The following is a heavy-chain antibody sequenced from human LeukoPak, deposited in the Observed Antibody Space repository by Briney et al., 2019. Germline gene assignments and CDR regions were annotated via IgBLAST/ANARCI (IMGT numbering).Heavy chain of an antibody. CDR3: AKTAGRVHLEFDY. CDR1: GFTFSSYA. J-gene: IGHJ4*02. CDR2: ISGSGGST. D-gene: IGHD1-1*01. Sequence: PAGGSLRLSCAASGFTFSSYAMSWVRQPPGKGLEWVSAISGSGGSTYYSDSVKGRFTISRDNSKNTLYLQMNSLRAEDTAVYYCAKTAGRVHLEFDYWGQGTLVTVSS. V-gene: IGHV3-23*01.